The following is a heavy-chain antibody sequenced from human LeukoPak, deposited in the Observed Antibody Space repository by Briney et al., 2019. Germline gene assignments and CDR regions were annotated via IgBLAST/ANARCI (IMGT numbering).Heavy chain of an antibody. CDR1: GFTFSDYY. CDR2: ISGSGHDI. D-gene: IGHD3-3*01. J-gene: IGHJ4*02. Sequence: GGSLRLSCAASGFTFSDYYMTWVRQAPGKGVEWVAYISGSGHDINYSESAKGRFTISRDNAKNSVYLEMNSLRADDTAVYYCARSARLMKGVVEVTALDDWGQGTLVTVSS. CDR3: ARSARLMKGVVEVTALDD. V-gene: IGHV3-11*04.